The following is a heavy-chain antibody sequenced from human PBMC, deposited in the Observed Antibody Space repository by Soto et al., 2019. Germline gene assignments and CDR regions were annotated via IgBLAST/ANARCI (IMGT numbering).Heavy chain of an antibody. Sequence: ASVKVSCKASGYTFTDYDINWVRQAPGQGLEWMGWMNPNTGNTRYAQHFQGRLIMTRDTSKNQFSLKLSSVTAADTAVYYCARTPRIAAAGLYYFDYWGQGTLVTVSS. CDR1: GYTFTDYD. D-gene: IGHD6-13*01. CDR2: MNPNTGNT. CDR3: ARTPRIAAAGLYYFDY. J-gene: IGHJ4*02. V-gene: IGHV1-8*01.